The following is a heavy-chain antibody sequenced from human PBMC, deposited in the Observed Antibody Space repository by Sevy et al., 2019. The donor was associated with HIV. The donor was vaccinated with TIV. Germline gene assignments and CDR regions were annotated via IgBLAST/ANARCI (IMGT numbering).Heavy chain of an antibody. J-gene: IGHJ6*03. D-gene: IGHD3-22*01. CDR3: AKGGGGHYDPDEIGYYFYYYNMDV. V-gene: IGHV3-23*01. CDR2: ISGSGTRT. Sequence: GGSLRLSCAVSGFSFDSYGMTWVRQAPGKGLEWVSGISGSGTRTYYADSVKGHFSISRDNSKNRLYLQMNSLRSEDTAIYYWAKGGGGHYDPDEIGYYFYYYNMDVWGKGTTVTVSS. CDR1: GFSFDSYG.